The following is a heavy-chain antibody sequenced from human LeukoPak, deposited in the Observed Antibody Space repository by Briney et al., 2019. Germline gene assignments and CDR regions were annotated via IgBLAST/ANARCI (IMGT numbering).Heavy chain of an antibody. V-gene: IGHV3-23*01. CDR2: ISNSDNNK. CDR3: AKWGCTGGSCYRLAY. J-gene: IGHJ4*02. Sequence: GGTLRLSCAASGFPFSSYDMSWVRQAPGKGLEWVSTISNSDNNKYYADLVKGRFTISRDNFKNTLYQQMNNLRAEDTAVYYCAKWGCTGGSCYRLAYWGQGTLVTVSS. CDR1: GFPFSSYD. D-gene: IGHD2-15*01.